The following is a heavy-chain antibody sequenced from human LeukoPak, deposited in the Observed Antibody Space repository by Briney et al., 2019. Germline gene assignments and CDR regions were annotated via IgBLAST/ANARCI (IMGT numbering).Heavy chain of an antibody. Sequence: SETLSLTCTVSGGSISSYYWSWIRQSPGKGLEWIGYIYYSGSTNYNPSLKSRVTISVDTSKNQFSLKLSSVTAADTAVYYCARAPQWELNFDYWGQGTLVTVSS. V-gene: IGHV4-59*08. CDR3: ARAPQWELNFDY. CDR2: IYYSGST. J-gene: IGHJ4*02. CDR1: GGSISSYY. D-gene: IGHD1-26*01.